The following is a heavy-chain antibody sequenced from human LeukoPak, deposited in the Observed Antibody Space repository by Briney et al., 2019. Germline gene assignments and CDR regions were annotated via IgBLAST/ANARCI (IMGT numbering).Heavy chain of an antibody. CDR2: ISAYNGYT. CDR1: GYTFTSDD. V-gene: IGHV1-18*01. CDR3: ARAGRGYDYFDY. J-gene: IGHJ4*02. D-gene: IGHD5-18*01. Sequence: GASVKVSCKASGYTFTSDDISWVRQAPGQGLEWMGGISAYNGYTNYAEKVQGRVTMTTDTSTSTAYMELRSLRSDDTAVYYCARAGRGYDYFDYWGQGTLVTVSS.